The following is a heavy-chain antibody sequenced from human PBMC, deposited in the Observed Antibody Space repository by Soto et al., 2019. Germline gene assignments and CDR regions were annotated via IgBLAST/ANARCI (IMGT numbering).Heavy chain of an antibody. V-gene: IGHV3-23*01. CDR2: IGRSGGDT. J-gene: IGHJ4*02. D-gene: IGHD2-2*01. Sequence: EVQLLESGGGFVQPGGSLRLSCAASGFTFSSYAMSWVRQAPGKGLEWVSGIGRSGGDTYYADSVMGRFSISRDNSKDTLFLQINSLRAEDTAIYFCAKALGCSISATCSYFDYWGQGTLVTVSS. CDR3: AKALGCSISATCSYFDY. CDR1: GFTFSSYA.